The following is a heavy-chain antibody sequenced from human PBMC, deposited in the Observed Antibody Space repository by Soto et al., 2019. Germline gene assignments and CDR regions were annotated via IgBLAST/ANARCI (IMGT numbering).Heavy chain of an antibody. Sequence: GASVKVSCKASGYTFTSYGISWVRQAPGQGLEWMGWISAYNGNTNYAQKLQGRVTMTTDTSTSTAYMELRSLRSDDTAVYYCARVSDSSGYYPAFDIWGQGTMVTVSS. D-gene: IGHD3-22*01. CDR1: GYTFTSYG. CDR2: ISAYNGNT. CDR3: ARVSDSSGYYPAFDI. V-gene: IGHV1-18*01. J-gene: IGHJ3*02.